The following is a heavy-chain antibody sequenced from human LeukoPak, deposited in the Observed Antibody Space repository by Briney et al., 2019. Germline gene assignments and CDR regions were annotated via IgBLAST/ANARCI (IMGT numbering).Heavy chain of an antibody. D-gene: IGHD3-9*01. Sequence: PGGSLRLSCAASGFTFSSYWMHWVRQAPGKGLVWVSRINSDGSSTIYADSVKGRFTISRDNAKNTLYLQMNSLRAEDTAVYYCARGRYDILTGHYYFDYWGQGTLVTVSP. V-gene: IGHV3-74*01. J-gene: IGHJ4*02. CDR2: INSDGSST. CDR1: GFTFSSYW. CDR3: ARGRYDILTGHYYFDY.